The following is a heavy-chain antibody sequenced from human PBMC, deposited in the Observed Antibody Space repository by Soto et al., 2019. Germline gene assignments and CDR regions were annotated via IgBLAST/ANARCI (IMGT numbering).Heavy chain of an antibody. V-gene: IGHV3-23*01. CDR1: GFTFENYA. Sequence: PGGSLRLSCVASGFTFENYAMSWVRQSPGKGLARVSAISGSGGTTYYSDSVKGRFTISRDNSKNTVYLQMNDLRVEDAAEYFCAKDSWAIFGVPAGEYYAMDVWGQGTTVTVSS. J-gene: IGHJ6*02. CDR2: ISGSGGTT. CDR3: AKDSWAIFGVPAGEYYAMDV. D-gene: IGHD3-3*01.